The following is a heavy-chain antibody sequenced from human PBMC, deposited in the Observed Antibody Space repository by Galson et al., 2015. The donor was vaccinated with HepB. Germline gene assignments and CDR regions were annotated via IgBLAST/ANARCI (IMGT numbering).Heavy chain of an antibody. Sequence: SGAEVKKPGESLRISCKGSGYSFTNYWISWVRQMPGKGLEWMGRVDPSDSYSDYSPSFQGHVSISVDKSISTAYLQWSSLKASDTAIYYCARLRGHDAYIGVYGMDVWGLGTTATVSS. D-gene: IGHD5-24*01. CDR2: VDPSDSYS. V-gene: IGHV5-10-1*01. CDR3: ARLRGHDAYIGVYGMDV. J-gene: IGHJ6*02. CDR1: GYSFTNYW.